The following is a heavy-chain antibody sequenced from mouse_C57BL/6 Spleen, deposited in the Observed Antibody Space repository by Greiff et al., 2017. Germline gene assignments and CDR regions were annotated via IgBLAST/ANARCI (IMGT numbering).Heavy chain of an antibody. Sequence: VQLQQSGAELVRPGASVTLSCKASGYTFTDYEMHWVKQTPVHGLEWIGAIDPETGGTAYNQKFKGKAILTADKSSSTAYMELRSLTSEDSAVYYCTRNYYSNPAWFAYWGQGTLVTVSA. CDR1: GYTFTDYE. D-gene: IGHD2-5*01. V-gene: IGHV1-15*01. CDR3: TRNYYSNPAWFAY. CDR2: IDPETGGT. J-gene: IGHJ3*01.